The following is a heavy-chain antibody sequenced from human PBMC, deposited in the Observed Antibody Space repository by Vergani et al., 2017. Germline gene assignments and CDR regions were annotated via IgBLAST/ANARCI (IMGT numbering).Heavy chain of an antibody. Sequence: VQLLESGGGLVQPGGSLRLSCGASEFSFNFYGMHWVRQAPGKGLEWVASIRSDESRRYYGDSMEGPFTISRDNSKNTLYLQMKSLRPEDTAVYYCAKEGGGYCSGGTCYPEYWGQGTLVIVSS. CDR3: AKEGGGYCSGGTCYPEY. CDR2: IRSDESRR. V-gene: IGHV3-30*02. CDR1: EFSFNFYG. J-gene: IGHJ4*02. D-gene: IGHD2-15*01.